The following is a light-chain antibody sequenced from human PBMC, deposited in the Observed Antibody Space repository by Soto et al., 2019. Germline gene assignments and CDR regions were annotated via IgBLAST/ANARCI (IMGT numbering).Light chain of an antibody. CDR2: DVS. CDR1: SSDVGAYNY. J-gene: IGLJ1*01. CDR3: CSYAASNTFV. V-gene: IGLV2-11*01. Sequence: QSALTQPASVSASPGQSITISCTGTSSDVGAYNYVSWYQQYSGKAPKVMIYDVSKRPSGVPDRFSGSKSGNTASLTISGLQAEDEADYYCCSYAASNTFVFGTGTKLTVL.